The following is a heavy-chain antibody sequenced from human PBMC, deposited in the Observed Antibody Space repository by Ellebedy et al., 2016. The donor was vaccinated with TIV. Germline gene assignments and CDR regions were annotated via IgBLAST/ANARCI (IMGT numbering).Heavy chain of an antibody. CDR2: IYYSGST. J-gene: IGHJ4*02. V-gene: IGHV4-59*12. Sequence: MPSETLSLTCTVSGGSISSYYWSWIRQPPGKGLEWIGYIYYSGSTNYNPSLKSRVTISVDTSKNQFSLKLSSVTAADTAVYYCARAPGGAFGGVIAHLDYWGQGTLVTVSS. CDR3: ARAPGGAFGGVIAHLDY. D-gene: IGHD3-16*02. CDR1: GGSISSYY.